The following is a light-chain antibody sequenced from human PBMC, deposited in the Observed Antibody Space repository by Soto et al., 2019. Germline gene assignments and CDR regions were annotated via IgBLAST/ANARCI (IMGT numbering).Light chain of an antibody. Sequence: EMVLTQSPGTLSLSPGERAILSCSASGTVSRNYLAWYQQKPGQAPRLLIDGASSRATGIPDRFSGSGSGRDFTLTISRLEPEDFAVYYCQQYGSSPRTFGQGTKVDVK. V-gene: IGKV3-20*01. CDR2: GAS. CDR3: QQYGSSPRT. CDR1: GTVSRNY. J-gene: IGKJ1*01.